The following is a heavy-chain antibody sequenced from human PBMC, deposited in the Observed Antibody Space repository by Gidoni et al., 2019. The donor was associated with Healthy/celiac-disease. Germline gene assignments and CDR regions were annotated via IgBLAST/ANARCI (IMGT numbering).Heavy chain of an antibody. D-gene: IGHD5-18*01. CDR2: INHSGST. Sequence: QVQLQQWGAGLLKPSETLSLTCPVYGGSFGGYYWSWIRQPPGKGLEWIGEINHSGSTNYNPSLKSRVTISVDTSKNQFSLKLSSVTAADTAVYYCARASVDTAMGNDYWGQGTLVTVSS. CDR3: ARASVDTAMGNDY. V-gene: IGHV4-34*01. J-gene: IGHJ4*02. CDR1: GGSFGGYY.